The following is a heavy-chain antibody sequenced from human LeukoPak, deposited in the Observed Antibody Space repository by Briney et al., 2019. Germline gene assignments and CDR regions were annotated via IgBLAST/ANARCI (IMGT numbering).Heavy chain of an antibody. CDR1: GYTLTIYG. CDR2: ISAYNGKT. J-gene: IGHJ4*02. CDR3: TRDGPDYGDYINFDY. Sequence: ASVRVSCKASGYTLTIYGISWVRQAPGQGREWMGWISAYNGKTNYAPKFQGRVTMTTDTSTSTAYMDLRSLRSDDTAVYYCTRDGPDYGDYINFDYWGQGTLVTVSS. V-gene: IGHV1-18*04. D-gene: IGHD4-17*01.